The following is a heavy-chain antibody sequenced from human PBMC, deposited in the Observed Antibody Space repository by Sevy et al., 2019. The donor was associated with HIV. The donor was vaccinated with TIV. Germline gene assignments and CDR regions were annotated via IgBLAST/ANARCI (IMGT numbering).Heavy chain of an antibody. J-gene: IGHJ2*01. V-gene: IGHV4-39*01. CDR1: GGSISISNHY. Sequence: SETLSLTCTVSGGSISISNHYWAWIRQPPGKGLEWIGSIYYRGRTYYNPSLRSRVTISVATSKNQFSLKLSSVTAADTSIDYCARHLDRTDYGRAYFDLWGRGTLVTVSS. CDR2: IYYRGRT. D-gene: IGHD3-10*01. CDR3: ARHLDRTDYGRAYFDL.